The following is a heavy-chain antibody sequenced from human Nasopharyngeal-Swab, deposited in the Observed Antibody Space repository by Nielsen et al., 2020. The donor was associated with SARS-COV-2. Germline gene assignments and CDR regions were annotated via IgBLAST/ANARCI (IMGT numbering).Heavy chain of an antibody. V-gene: IGHV3-72*01. J-gene: IGHJ6*02. D-gene: IGHD6-19*01. Sequence: LSLTCAASGFTFSAHYMDWVRQAPGKGLEWVGRSRNKANGYTTEYAASVRGRFTISRDDSEDSLYLQMNSLKTEDTAVYYCARDLSSVWTSGLGVWGQGTTVTVSS. CDR2: SRNKANGYTT. CDR3: ARDLSSVWTSGLGV. CDR1: GFTFSAHY.